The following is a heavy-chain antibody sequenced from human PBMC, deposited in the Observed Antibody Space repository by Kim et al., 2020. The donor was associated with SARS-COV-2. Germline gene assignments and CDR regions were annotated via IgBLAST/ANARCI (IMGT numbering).Heavy chain of an antibody. CDR1: GYTFTGYY. Sequence: ASVKVSCKASGYTFTGYYMHWVRQAPGQGLEWMGWINPNSGGTNYAQKFQGRVTMTRDTSISTAYMELSRLRSDDTAVYYCARDPWIQLWGPGGYYYGMDVWGQGTTVTVSS. D-gene: IGHD5-18*01. CDR2: INPNSGGT. J-gene: IGHJ6*02. V-gene: IGHV1-2*02. CDR3: ARDPWIQLWGPGGYYYGMDV.